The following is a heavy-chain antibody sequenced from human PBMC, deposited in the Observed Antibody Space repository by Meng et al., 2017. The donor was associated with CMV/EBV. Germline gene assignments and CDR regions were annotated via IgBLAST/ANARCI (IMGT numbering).Heavy chain of an antibody. J-gene: IGHJ4*02. D-gene: IGHD6-19*01. CDR3: ARGISEAGPFDY. CDR1: GYSISSGYY. CDR2: IYHSGST. V-gene: IGHV4-38-2*02. Sequence: SETLSLTCTVSGYSISSGYYWGWIRQPPGKGLEWIGSIYHSGSTYYNPSLKSRVTISVDTSKNQFSLKPSSVTAADTAVYYCARGISEAGPFDYWGQGTLVTVSS.